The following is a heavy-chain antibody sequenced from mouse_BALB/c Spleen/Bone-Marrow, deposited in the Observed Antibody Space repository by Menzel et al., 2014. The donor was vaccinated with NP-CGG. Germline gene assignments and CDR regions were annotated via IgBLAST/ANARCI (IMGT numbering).Heavy chain of an antibody. V-gene: IGHV7-3*02. Sequence: EVQLQESGGGLAQPGGSLRLSCATSGFTFTDYYMSWVRQPPGKALEWLGFSRNKANGYTTEYSASVKGRFTISRDNSQSILYPQMNTLRAEDSATYYCARDINYDIYWYFDVWGAGTTVTVSS. CDR2: SRNKANGYTT. D-gene: IGHD2-4*01. CDR3: ARDINYDIYWYFDV. J-gene: IGHJ1*01. CDR1: GFTFTDYY.